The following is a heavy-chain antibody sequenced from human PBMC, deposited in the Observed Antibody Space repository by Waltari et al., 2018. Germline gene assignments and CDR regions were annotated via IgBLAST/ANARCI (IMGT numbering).Heavy chain of an antibody. Sequence: QLQLQESGPGLVKPSETLSLTCTVSGGSISSSSYYWGWIRQPPGKGLEWIGSIYYSGSTYYNPSLKSRVTISVDTSKNQFSLKLSSVTAADTAVYYCARVAGTFEGSLFDYWGQGTLVIVSS. CDR3: ARVAGTFEGSLFDY. D-gene: IGHD6-19*01. V-gene: IGHV4-39*07. CDR2: IYYSGST. CDR1: GGSISSSSYY. J-gene: IGHJ4*02.